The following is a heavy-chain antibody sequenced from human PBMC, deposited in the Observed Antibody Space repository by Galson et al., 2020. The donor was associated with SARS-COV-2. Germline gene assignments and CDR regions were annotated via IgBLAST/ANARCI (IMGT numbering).Heavy chain of an antibody. CDR1: GGSISSGDYY. Sequence: SETLSLTCTVSGGSISSGDYYWSWIRQPPGKGLEWIGYIYYSGSTYYNPSLKSRVTISVDTSKNQFSLKLSSVTAADTAVYYCARANTGYSYGIDYWGQGTLVTVSS. CDR2: IYYSGST. D-gene: IGHD5-18*01. CDR3: ARANTGYSYGIDY. V-gene: IGHV4-30-4*01. J-gene: IGHJ4*02.